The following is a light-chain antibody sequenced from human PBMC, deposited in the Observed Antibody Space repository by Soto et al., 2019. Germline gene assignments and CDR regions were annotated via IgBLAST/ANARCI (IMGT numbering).Light chain of an antibody. CDR1: QSVSYN. V-gene: IGKV3-15*01. CDR2: DAS. CDR3: QQYGGSPPIT. J-gene: IGKJ4*01. Sequence: EIVMTQSPATLSVSPGERATLSCRASQSVSYNLAWFQQKPGQAPRLLIYDASTRATGIPARFSGSGSGIEFTLTISSLQSEDFAVYYCQQYGGSPPITFGGGTKVEIK.